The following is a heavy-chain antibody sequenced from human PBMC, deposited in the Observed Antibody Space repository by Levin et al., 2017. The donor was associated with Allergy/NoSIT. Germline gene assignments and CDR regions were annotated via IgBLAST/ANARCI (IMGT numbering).Heavy chain of an antibody. J-gene: IGHJ3*02. CDR2: INPNSGGT. Sequence: GASVKVSCKASGYTFTGYYMHWVRQAPGQGLEWMGWINPNSGGTNYAQKFQGRVTMTRDTSISTAYMELSRLRSDDTAVYYCAREQRRWFRVYEAFDIWGQGTMVTVSS. CDR1: GYTFTGYY. D-gene: IGHD6-13*01. V-gene: IGHV1-2*02. CDR3: AREQRRWFRVYEAFDI.